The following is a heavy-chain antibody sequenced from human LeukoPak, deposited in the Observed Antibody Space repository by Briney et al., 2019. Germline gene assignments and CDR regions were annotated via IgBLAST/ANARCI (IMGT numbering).Heavy chain of an antibody. Sequence: GGSLRLSCAASGFTFSSYWMTWVRQAPGKGLEWVANINQDGGEKYYVDSVKGRFTVSRDNAKNSLYLQMNSLRAEDTAVYYCTRAGLLWFGESKSDYWGQGTLVTVSS. J-gene: IGHJ4*02. CDR1: GFTFSSYW. CDR3: TRAGLLWFGESKSDY. V-gene: IGHV3-7*01. CDR2: INQDGGEK. D-gene: IGHD3-10*01.